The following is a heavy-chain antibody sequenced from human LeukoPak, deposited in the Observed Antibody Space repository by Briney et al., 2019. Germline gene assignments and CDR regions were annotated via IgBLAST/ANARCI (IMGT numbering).Heavy chain of an antibody. J-gene: IGHJ4*02. Sequence: GGSLRLSCAASGFTFSTYWMHWVRQAPGKGLVWVSRISSDGSITGYADSVKGRFTISRDNAKNTLYLQMNSLRAEDTAVYYCAKDGVVTTVRPDYFDYWGQGTLVTVSS. D-gene: IGHD4-11*01. CDR2: ISSDGSIT. V-gene: IGHV3-74*01. CDR1: GFTFSTYW. CDR3: AKDGVVTTVRPDYFDY.